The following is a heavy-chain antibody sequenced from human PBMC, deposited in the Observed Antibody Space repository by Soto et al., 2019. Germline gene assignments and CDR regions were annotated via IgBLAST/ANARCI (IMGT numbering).Heavy chain of an antibody. J-gene: IGHJ4*02. V-gene: IGHV3-23*01. CDR3: AKDRRAGGNSAFYFDF. CDR1: GFKFSNYA. Sequence: GGSLRLSCAASGFKFSNYAMSWVRQAPGKGLEWVSLISSTGGGTYYADSVKGRFTISRDNSHNTLYLQVHSLTAEDTAVYYCAKDRRAGGNSAFYFDFWGQGAQVTVSS. CDR2: ISSTGGGT. D-gene: IGHD3-16*01.